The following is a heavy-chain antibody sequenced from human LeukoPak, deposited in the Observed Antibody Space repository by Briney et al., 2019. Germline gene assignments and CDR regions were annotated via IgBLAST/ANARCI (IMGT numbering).Heavy chain of an antibody. Sequence: ASVKVSCKASGYTFTSYDINWVRQATGQGLEWMGWMNPNSGNTDYAQKFQGRVTMTRNTSISTAYMELSSLRSEDTAVYYCARGVLRYFDWLPNNWFDPWGQGTLVTVSS. CDR1: GYTFTSYD. CDR3: ARGVLRYFDWLPNNWFDP. D-gene: IGHD3-9*01. J-gene: IGHJ5*02. CDR2: MNPNSGNT. V-gene: IGHV1-8*01.